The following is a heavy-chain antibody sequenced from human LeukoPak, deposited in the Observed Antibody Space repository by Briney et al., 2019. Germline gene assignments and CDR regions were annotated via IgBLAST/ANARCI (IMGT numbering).Heavy chain of an antibody. Sequence: GGSLRLSCAASGFTFSSYAMSWVRQAPGKGLEWVSAISGSGSSTYYADSVKGRFTISRDNSKNTLYLQMNSLRAEDTAVYYCAKEGRAARDYYYYYMDVWGKGTTVTVSS. CDR3: AKEGRAARDYYYYYMDV. V-gene: IGHV3-23*01. CDR2: ISGSGSST. CDR1: GFTFSSYA. D-gene: IGHD6-6*01. J-gene: IGHJ6*03.